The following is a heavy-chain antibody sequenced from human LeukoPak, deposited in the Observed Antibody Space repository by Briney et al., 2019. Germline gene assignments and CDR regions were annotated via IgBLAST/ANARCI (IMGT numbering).Heavy chain of an antibody. V-gene: IGHV4-59*01. D-gene: IGHD6-19*01. CDR2: IYYSGST. CDR1: GGSISSYY. Sequence: SETLSLTCTVSGGSISSYYWSWIRQPPGKGLEWIGYIYYSGSTNYNPSLKSRVTISVDMSKNQFSLKLSSVTAADTAVYYCARGYSSGWYFFDYWGQGTLVTVSS. J-gene: IGHJ4*02. CDR3: ARGYSSGWYFFDY.